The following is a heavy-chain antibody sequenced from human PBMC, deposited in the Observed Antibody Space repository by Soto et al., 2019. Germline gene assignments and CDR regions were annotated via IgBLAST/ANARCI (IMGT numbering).Heavy chain of an antibody. D-gene: IGHD2-8*01. CDR3: ARASVLMVYASVFDY. V-gene: IGHV1-69*13. J-gene: IGHJ4*02. CDR1: GGTFSSYA. CDR2: IIPIFGTA. Sequence: ASVKVSCKASGGTFSSYAISWVRQAPGQGLEWMGGIIPIFGTANYAQKFQGRVTITADESTSTAYMELSSLRSEDTAVYYCARASVLMVYASVFDYWGQGTLVTVSS.